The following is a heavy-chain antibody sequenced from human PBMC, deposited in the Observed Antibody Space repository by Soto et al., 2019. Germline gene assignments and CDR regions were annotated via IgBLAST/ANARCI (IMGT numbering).Heavy chain of an antibody. CDR3: ARALTVAVDAFDI. CDR2: IIPIFGTA. CDR1: GGTFSSYA. Sequence: SVKVSCKASGGTFSSYAISWVRQAPGQGLEWMGGIIPIFGTANYAQKFQGRVTITADKSTSTAYMELSSLRSEDTAVYYCARALTVAVDAFDIWGQGTMVTVSS. D-gene: IGHD6-19*01. J-gene: IGHJ3*02. V-gene: IGHV1-69*06.